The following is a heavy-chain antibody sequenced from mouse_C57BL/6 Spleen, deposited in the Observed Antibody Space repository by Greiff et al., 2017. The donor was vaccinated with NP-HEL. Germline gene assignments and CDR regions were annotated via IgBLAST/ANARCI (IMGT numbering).Heavy chain of an antibody. J-gene: IGHJ2*01. CDR1: GYSFTGYY. V-gene: IGHV1-42*01. CDR2: INPSTGGT. CDR3: ARWRITTVVAPFDY. Sequence: VQLQQSGPELVKPGASVKISCKASGYSFTGYYMNWVKQSPEKSLEWIGEINPSTGGTTYNQKFKAKATLTVDKSSSTAYMQLKSLTSEDSAVYYCARWRITTVVAPFDYWGQGTTLTVSS. D-gene: IGHD1-1*01.